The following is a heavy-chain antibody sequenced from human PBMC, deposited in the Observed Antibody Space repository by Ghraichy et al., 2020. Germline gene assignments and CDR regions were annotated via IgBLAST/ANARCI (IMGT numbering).Heavy chain of an antibody. CDR3: AREFWYYYGSGSYYNPGWSDP. CDR2: IYSGGST. J-gene: IGHJ5*02. Sequence: GGSLRLSCAASGFTVSSNYMSWVRQAPGKGLEWVSVIYSGGSTYYADSVKGRFTISRDNSKNKLYLQMNSLRAEDTAVYYCAREFWYYYGSGSYYNPGWSDPWGQGTLVTVSS. D-gene: IGHD3-10*01. CDR1: GFTVSSNY. V-gene: IGHV3-53*05.